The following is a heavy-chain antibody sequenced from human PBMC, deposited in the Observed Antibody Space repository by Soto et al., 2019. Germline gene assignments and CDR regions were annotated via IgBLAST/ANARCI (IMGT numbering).Heavy chain of an antibody. Sequence: GASVKVSCKASGGTFSSYAISWVRQAPGQGLEWMGGIIPIFGTANYAQKFQGRVTITADESTSTAYMELSSLRSEDTAVYYCARVVPSRSGYYTPSYWFDPWGQGTLVTVSS. V-gene: IGHV1-69*13. D-gene: IGHD3-3*01. CDR2: IIPIFGTA. CDR3: ARVVPSRSGYYTPSYWFDP. J-gene: IGHJ5*02. CDR1: GGTFSSYA.